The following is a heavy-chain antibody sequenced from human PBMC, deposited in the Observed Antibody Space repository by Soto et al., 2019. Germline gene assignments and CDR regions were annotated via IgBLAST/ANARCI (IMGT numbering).Heavy chain of an antibody. J-gene: IGHJ6*03. D-gene: IGHD3-10*01. Sequence: GGSPRLSFSASCITLRSNLISWGPPAPGKGLEWVSVIYSGGSTYYADSVKGRFTISRDNSKNTLYLQMNSLRAEDTAVYYCARAPLSYGSGAMDVWGKGTTVTVSS. CDR2: IYSGGST. V-gene: IGHV3-66*01. CDR1: CITLRSNL. CDR3: ARAPLSYGSGAMDV.